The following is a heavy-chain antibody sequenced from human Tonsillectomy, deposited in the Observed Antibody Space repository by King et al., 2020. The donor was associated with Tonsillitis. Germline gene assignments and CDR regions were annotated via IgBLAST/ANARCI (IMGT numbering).Heavy chain of an antibody. D-gene: IGHD6-6*01. J-gene: IGHJ4*02. V-gene: IGHV3-21*01. CDR3: ARGFGDSLSSWY. Sequence: VQLVESGGGLVKPGGSLRISCAASGFTFSSYSMNWVRQAPGKGLEWVSSISSSSSYIYYADSVKGRFTISRDNAKNSLYLQMNSLIAEDTAVYYCARGFGDSLSSWYWGQGTLVTVSS. CDR1: GFTFSSYS. CDR2: ISSSSSYI.